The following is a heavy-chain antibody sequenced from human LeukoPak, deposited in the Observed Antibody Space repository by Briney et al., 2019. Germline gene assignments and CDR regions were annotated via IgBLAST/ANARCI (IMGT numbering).Heavy chain of an antibody. D-gene: IGHD5-24*01. Sequence: ASVKVSCKASGGTFSSYAISWVRPAPGQGLEWMGRIIPILGIANYAQKFQGRVTITADKSTSTAYMELSSLRSEDTAVYYCARYRDGYNSYFDYWGQGTLVTVSS. CDR3: ARYRDGYNSYFDY. V-gene: IGHV1-69*04. CDR1: GGTFSSYA. CDR2: IIPILGIA. J-gene: IGHJ4*02.